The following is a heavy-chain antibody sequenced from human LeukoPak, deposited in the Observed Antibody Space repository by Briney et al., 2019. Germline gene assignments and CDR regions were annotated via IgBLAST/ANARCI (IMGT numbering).Heavy chain of an antibody. Sequence: GALRLSCAASGFTFISYEMNWVRQAPGKGLEWVSYISSSGSTIYYADSVKGRFTISRDNAKNSLYLQMNSLRAEDTAAYYCARISIAVVPFDYWGQGTLVTVSS. D-gene: IGHD6-19*01. CDR3: ARISIAVVPFDY. CDR1: GFTFISYE. CDR2: ISSSGSTI. J-gene: IGHJ4*02. V-gene: IGHV3-48*03.